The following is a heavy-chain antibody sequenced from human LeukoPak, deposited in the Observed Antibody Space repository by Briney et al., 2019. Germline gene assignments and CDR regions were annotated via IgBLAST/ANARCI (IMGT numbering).Heavy chain of an antibody. CDR2: MNPNSGNT. Sequence: ASVKVSCKASGYTFTSCDINWVRQATGQGLEWMGWMNPNSGNTGYAQKFQGRVTMTRNTSISTAYMELSSLRSEDTAVYYCARGLGRIVVVPAPRRFDPWGQGTLVTVSS. V-gene: IGHV1-8*01. D-gene: IGHD2-2*01. J-gene: IGHJ5*02. CDR3: ARGLGRIVVVPAPRRFDP. CDR1: GYTFTSCD.